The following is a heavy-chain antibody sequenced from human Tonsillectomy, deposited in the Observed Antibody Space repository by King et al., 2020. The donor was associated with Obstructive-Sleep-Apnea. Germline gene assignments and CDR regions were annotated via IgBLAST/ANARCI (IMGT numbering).Heavy chain of an antibody. D-gene: IGHD3-10*01. CDR3: ARHEIFLWFGEPQIRYSFDM. V-gene: IGHV4-59*08. J-gene: IGHJ3*02. CDR2: ISYTGST. Sequence: QLQESGPGLVKPSETLSLTCTVSGGSISSNYWSWIRQPPGKGLEWIGYISYTGSTNYNPSLKSRVTISVDTSKNQFSLKLTSVTAADTAVYYCARHEIFLWFGEPQIRYSFDMWGQGTMVTVSS. CDR1: GGSISSNY.